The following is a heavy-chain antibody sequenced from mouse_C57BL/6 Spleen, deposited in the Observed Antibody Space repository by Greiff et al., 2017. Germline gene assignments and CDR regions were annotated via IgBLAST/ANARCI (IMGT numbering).Heavy chain of an antibody. CDR3: ERSPYCGSSYDAMGG. D-gene: IGHD1-1*01. Sequence: VQLQQPGTELVRPGASVKLSCKASGYTFTSYGMHWVKQRPGQGLEWIGNINPSNGGTNYNEKFKSKATLTVDKSSSTAYMQLSSLTSEDSAVYECERSPYCGSSYDAMGGWGPRTSVT. J-gene: IGHJ4*01. V-gene: IGHV1-53*01. CDR1: GYTFTSYG. CDR2: INPSNGGT.